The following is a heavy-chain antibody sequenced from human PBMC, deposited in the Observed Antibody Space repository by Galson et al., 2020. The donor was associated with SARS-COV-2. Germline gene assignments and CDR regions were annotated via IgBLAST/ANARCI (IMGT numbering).Heavy chain of an antibody. V-gene: IGHV3-48*01. CDR3: ARDLGYDFWSGYSRTMDV. CDR1: AFTFSSYS. Sequence: GGSLRLSCAASAFTFSSYSMNWVRQAPGKGLEWVSYISSSSSTIYYADSVKGRFTISRDNAKNSLYLQMNSLRAEDTAVYYCARDLGYDFWSGYSRTMDVWGKGTTVTVSS. CDR2: ISSSSSTI. J-gene: IGHJ6*04. D-gene: IGHD3-3*01.